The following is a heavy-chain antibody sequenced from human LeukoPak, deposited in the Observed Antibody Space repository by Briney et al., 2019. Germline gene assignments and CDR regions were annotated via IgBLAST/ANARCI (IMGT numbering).Heavy chain of an antibody. J-gene: IGHJ4*02. Sequence: PSETLSLTCTVSGYSISSGYYWGWLRQPPGKGLEWIGSIYHSGSTYYNPSLKSRVTISVDTSKNQFSLKLSSVTAADTAVYYCARGSGWGSGRAYFDYWGQGTLVTVSS. CDR1: GYSISSGYY. V-gene: IGHV4-38-2*02. D-gene: IGHD6-19*01. CDR2: IYHSGST. CDR3: ARGSGWGSGRAYFDY.